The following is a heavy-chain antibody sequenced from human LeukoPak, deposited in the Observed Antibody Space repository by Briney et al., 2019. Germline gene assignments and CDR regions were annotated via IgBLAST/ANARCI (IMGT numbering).Heavy chain of an antibody. CDR1: GGSISSSNW. Sequence: SGTLSLTCAVSGGSISSSNWWSWVRQPPGKGLEWIGEIYHSGSTNYNPSLKSRVTISVDKSKNQFSLKLSSVTAADTAVYYCARDSRGYSYGSRAFDIWGQGTMVTVSS. V-gene: IGHV4-4*02. J-gene: IGHJ3*02. D-gene: IGHD5-18*01. CDR2: IYHSGST. CDR3: ARDSRGYSYGSRAFDI.